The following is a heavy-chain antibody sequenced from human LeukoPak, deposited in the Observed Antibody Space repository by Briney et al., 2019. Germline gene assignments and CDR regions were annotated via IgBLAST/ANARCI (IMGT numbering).Heavy chain of an antibody. CDR2: IIPILGIA. Sequence: GASVNVSCQASGGTLSSYALRWLRQAPGKGREWMGRIIPILGIAHYPQQFQGRVPNTADQSPSTALIEPGSFGCGGQALYFRARDRGGGLHYYFDYWGQGTLVTVSS. J-gene: IGHJ4*02. CDR1: GGTLSSYA. V-gene: IGHV1-69*04. D-gene: IGHD5-24*01. CDR3: ARDRGGGLHYYFDY.